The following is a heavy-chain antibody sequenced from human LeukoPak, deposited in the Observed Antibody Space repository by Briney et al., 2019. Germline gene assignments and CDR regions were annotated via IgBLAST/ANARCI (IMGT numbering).Heavy chain of an antibody. CDR3: ASFNYVDTAMGDY. V-gene: IGHV4-30-4*08. Sequence: SQTLSLTCTVSGGSISSGDYYWSWIRQPPGKGLERIGYIYYSGSTYYNPSLKSRVTITVDTSKNQFSLKLSSVTAADTAVYYCASFNYVDTAMGDYWGQGTLVTVSS. J-gene: IGHJ4*02. CDR2: IYYSGST. CDR1: GGSISSGDYY. D-gene: IGHD5-18*01.